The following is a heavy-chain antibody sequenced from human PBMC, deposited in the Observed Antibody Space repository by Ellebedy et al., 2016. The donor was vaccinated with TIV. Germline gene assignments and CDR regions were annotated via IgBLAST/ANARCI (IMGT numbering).Heavy chain of an antibody. D-gene: IGHD1-26*01. V-gene: IGHV3-30*03. Sequence: PGGSLRLSCAASGFRFDGYGMHWVRQAPGKGLEWVALISHDGSDKYYADSVKGRYTISRDNSKNTLYLHMNSLRPEDTAVYYCAWFSGSRDYWGQGTLVPVSS. CDR1: GFRFDGYG. CDR2: ISHDGSDK. CDR3: AWFSGSRDY. J-gene: IGHJ4*02.